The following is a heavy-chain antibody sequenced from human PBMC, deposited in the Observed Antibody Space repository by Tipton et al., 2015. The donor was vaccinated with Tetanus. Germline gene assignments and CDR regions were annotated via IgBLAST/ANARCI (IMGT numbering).Heavy chain of an antibody. J-gene: IGHJ5*02. D-gene: IGHD3-3*01. Sequence: QSGAEVKMPGASVKVSCKASGFSLTTYAINWVRQAPGQGLEWMGWINTNTGNPTYAQGFTRRFVFSLDTSVSTAYLQISTLKADDTAVYYCARHWWGYDVLSGYNWFDPWGQGPLVTVSS. CDR3: ARHWWGYDVLSGYNWFDP. V-gene: IGHV7-4-1*02. CDR1: GFSLTTYA. CDR2: INTNTGNP.